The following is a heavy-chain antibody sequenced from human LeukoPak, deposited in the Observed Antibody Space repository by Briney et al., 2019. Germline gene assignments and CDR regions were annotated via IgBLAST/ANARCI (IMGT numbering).Heavy chain of an antibody. CDR3: ARRAYSAAYWKHFDY. D-gene: IGHD1-1*01. CDR2: IYYTGNT. Sequence: PSETLSLTCAVSGASISGSGYYLGWIRQPPGKGLEWIGNIYYTGNTYYNASLQSRVTISIDTSKNQFSLRLNSVTAADTAVYFCARRAYSAAYWKHFDYWGQGTLVTVSS. V-gene: IGHV4-39*01. J-gene: IGHJ4*02. CDR1: GASISGSGYY.